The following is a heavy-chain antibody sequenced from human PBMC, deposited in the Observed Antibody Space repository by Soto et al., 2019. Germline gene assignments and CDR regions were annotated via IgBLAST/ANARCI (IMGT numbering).Heavy chain of an antibody. CDR3: AKGKYDYWSGHDYFDS. Sequence: GGSLRLSCAASGFTFRSHTMNWVRQAPGKGLEWVAVISNDGTLQFYGDSVKGRFTISRDNSKNTLFLQMSSLRPEDTAVYYCAKGKYDYWSGHDYFDSWGQGTPVTVSS. J-gene: IGHJ4*02. V-gene: IGHV3-30*18. CDR2: ISNDGTLQ. CDR1: GFTFRSHT. D-gene: IGHD3-3*01.